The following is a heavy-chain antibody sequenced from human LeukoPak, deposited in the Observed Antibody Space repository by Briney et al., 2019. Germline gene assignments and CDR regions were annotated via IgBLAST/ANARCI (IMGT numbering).Heavy chain of an antibody. Sequence: GRSLRLSCAASGFTFDDYAMHWVRQAPGKGLEWVSGISWNSGSIGYADSVKGRFTISRDNAKNSLYLQMNSLRAEDTALYYCAREGISSSGRGDYYFDYWGQRTLVTVSS. CDR1: GFTFDDYA. CDR3: AREGISSSGRGDYYFDY. V-gene: IGHV3-9*01. D-gene: IGHD6-19*01. J-gene: IGHJ4*02. CDR2: ISWNSGSI.